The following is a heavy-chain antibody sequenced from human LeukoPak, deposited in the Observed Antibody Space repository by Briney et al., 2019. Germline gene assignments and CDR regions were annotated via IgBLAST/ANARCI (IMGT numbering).Heavy chain of an antibody. V-gene: IGHV4-39*07. CDR2: IYYSGST. J-gene: IGHJ4*02. D-gene: IGHD6-13*01. CDR1: GGSISSSSYY. CDR3: ARGAIAAAGRTDY. Sequence: PSETLSLTCTVSGGSISSSSYYWGWIRQPPGKGLEWIGSIYYSGSTYYNPSLKSRVTISVDTSKNQFSLKLSSVTAADTAVYYCARGAIAAAGRTDYWGQGTLVTVSS.